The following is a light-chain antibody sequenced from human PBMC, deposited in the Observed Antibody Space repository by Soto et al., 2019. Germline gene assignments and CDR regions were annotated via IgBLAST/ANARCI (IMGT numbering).Light chain of an antibody. CDR2: ASS. V-gene: IGKV1-39*01. CDR3: QQSYTSPLT. Sequence: DIQMTQSPSSVSASVGDRVTIACRAGQSVRSYLNWYQQKPGKAPNLLICASSTLQSGVPSRFSGGGSGTDFTLTISSLQPEDFATYYCQQSYTSPLTFGGGTKVEI. CDR1: QSVRSY. J-gene: IGKJ4*01.